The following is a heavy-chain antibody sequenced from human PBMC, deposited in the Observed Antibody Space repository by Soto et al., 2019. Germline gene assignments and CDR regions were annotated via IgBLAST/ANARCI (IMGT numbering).Heavy chain of an antibody. V-gene: IGHV1-69*18. CDR1: GGTFRSYA. J-gene: IGHJ5*02. D-gene: IGHD6-13*01. Sequence: QVQLVQSGAEVKKPGSSVKVSCKASGGTFRSYAISWVRQAPGRGLEWMGRIIPIFGTANYAQKFQGRVTITADESTSTAYMELSSLRSEDTAVYYCARDRHSSSWKPQSYNWFYPWGQGTLVTVSS. CDR2: IIPIFGTA. CDR3: ARDRHSSSWKPQSYNWFYP.